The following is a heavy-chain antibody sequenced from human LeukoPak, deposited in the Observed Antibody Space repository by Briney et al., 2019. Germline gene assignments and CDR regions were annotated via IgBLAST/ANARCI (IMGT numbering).Heavy chain of an antibody. CDR2: IKSAGSST. CDR1: GFIFSSHW. CDR3: AKGSRGTGTTFFDY. Sequence: PGGSLKLSCAASGFIFSSHWMHWVRQVPGKGLVWVSRIKSAGSSTTYADSVKGRFTISRDNSKNTLYLQMNSLRAEDTAVYYCAKGSRGTGTTFFDYWGQGTLVTVSS. J-gene: IGHJ4*02. D-gene: IGHD1-7*01. V-gene: IGHV3-74*01.